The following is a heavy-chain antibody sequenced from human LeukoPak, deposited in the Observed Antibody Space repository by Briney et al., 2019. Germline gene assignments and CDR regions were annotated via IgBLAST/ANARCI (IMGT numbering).Heavy chain of an antibody. J-gene: IGHJ6*02. CDR3: ARDYYGSGKSYYYGMDV. Sequence: SETLSLTCTVSGGSISNNSDYWGWIRQPPGKGLEWIGSIYYSATTFYNPSLKSRVTISVDTSKNQFSLRLSSVTAADTAVYYCARDYYGSGKSYYYGMDVWGQGTTVTVSS. CDR1: GGSISNNSDY. CDR2: IYYSATT. D-gene: IGHD3-10*01. V-gene: IGHV4-39*02.